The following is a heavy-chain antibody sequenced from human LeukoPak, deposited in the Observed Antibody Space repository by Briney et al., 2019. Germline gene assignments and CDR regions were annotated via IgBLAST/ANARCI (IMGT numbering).Heavy chain of an antibody. Sequence: GGSLRLSCAASGFAFSSYSMNWVHQAPGKGLEWVSYISSSSSTIYYADSVKGRFTISRDNAKNSLYLQMNSLRAEDTAVYYCVRVRWHYYYMDVWGKGTTVTVSS. CDR2: ISSSSSTI. CDR3: VRVRWHYYYMDV. J-gene: IGHJ6*03. CDR1: GFAFSSYS. D-gene: IGHD3-16*02. V-gene: IGHV3-48*04.